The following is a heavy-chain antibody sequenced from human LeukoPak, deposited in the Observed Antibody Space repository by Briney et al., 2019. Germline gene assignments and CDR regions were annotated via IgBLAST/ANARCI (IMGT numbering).Heavy chain of an antibody. Sequence: ASVKVSCKASGYTFTSYDINWVRQAPGQGLEWMGWMNPNSGNTGYAQKFQGRVTMTRNTSISTAYMELSSLRSEDTAVYYCASCPYYDFWSGYYSYGMDVWGQGTTVTVSS. CDR1: GYTFTSYD. D-gene: IGHD3-3*01. V-gene: IGHV1-8*01. CDR2: MNPNSGNT. J-gene: IGHJ6*02. CDR3: ASCPYYDFWSGYYSYGMDV.